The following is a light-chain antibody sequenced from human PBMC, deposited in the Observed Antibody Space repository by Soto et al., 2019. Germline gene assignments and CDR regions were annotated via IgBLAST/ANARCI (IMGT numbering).Light chain of an antibody. CDR3: ASFSNSTFV. V-gene: IGLV2-14*01. Sequence: QSALTQPASMSGSPGQSITISCTGSSSDVGSYKYVSWYQQHPGKAPKLIIYEVSNRPSGVSLRFSGSKSGNTASLTLSGLQADDEAEYYCASFSNSTFVVGSGTKLTVL. CDR1: SSDVGSYKY. J-gene: IGLJ1*01. CDR2: EVS.